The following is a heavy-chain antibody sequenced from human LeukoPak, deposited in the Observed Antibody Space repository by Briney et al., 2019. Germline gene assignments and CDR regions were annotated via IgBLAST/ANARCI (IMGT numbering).Heavy chain of an antibody. CDR2: ISSSGSTI. D-gene: IGHD6-6*01. CDR1: GFTFSDYY. Sequence: GGSLRLSCAASGFTFSDYYMSWIRQAPGKGLEWVSYISSSGSTIYYADSVKGRFTISRGNAKNSLYLQMNSLRAEDTAVYYCARDRSSSSGDYFDYWGQGTLVTVSS. J-gene: IGHJ4*02. CDR3: ARDRSSSSGDYFDY. V-gene: IGHV3-11*01.